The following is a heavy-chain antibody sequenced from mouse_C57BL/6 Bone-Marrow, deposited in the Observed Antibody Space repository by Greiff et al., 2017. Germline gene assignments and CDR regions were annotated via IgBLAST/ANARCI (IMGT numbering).Heavy chain of an antibody. CDR2: ISNGGGST. CDR1: GFTFSDYY. D-gene: IGHD4-1*01. J-gene: IGHJ4*01. CDR3: ARGWDEDYYAMDY. Sequence: EVKLMESGGGLVQPGGSLKLSCAASGFTFSDYYMYWVRQTPEKRLEWVAYISNGGGSTYYPDTVKGRFTISRDNAKNTLYLQMSRLKSEDTAMYYGARGWDEDYYAMDYWGQGTSVTVSS. V-gene: IGHV5-12*01.